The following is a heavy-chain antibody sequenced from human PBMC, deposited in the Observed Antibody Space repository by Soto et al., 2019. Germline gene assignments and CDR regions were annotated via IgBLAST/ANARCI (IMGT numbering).Heavy chain of an antibody. D-gene: IGHD6-13*01. CDR2: ISSSSSYI. CDR1: GFTFSSYS. CDR3: AREGGRIAAAGTFDY. V-gene: IGHV3-21*01. Sequence: GGSLRLSCAASGFTFSSYSMNWVRQAPGKGLEWVSSISSSSSYIYYADSVKGRFTISRDNAKNSLYLQMNSLRAEDTAVYYCAREGGRIAAAGTFDYWGQGTLVTVSS. J-gene: IGHJ4*02.